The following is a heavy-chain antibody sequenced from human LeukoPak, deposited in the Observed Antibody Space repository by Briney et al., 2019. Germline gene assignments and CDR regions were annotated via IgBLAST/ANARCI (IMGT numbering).Heavy chain of an antibody. V-gene: IGHV7-4-1*02. J-gene: IGHJ4*02. D-gene: IGHD2-15*01. CDR1: GYTFTTYA. CDR2: INTDTGNP. CDR3: ARGYCSGGSCHTFDC. Sequence: ASVKVSCKASGYTFTTYAMNWVRQAPGQGLEWMGWINTDTGNPTYAQGFTGRFVFSLDTSVSTSYLQISSLKAEDTAVYYCARGYCSGGSCHTFDCWGQGTLVTVSS.